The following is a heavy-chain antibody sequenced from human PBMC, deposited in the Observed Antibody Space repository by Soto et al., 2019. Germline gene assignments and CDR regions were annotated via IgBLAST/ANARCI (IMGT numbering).Heavy chain of an antibody. CDR3: TTGLAGTTVNYYYYGMDV. D-gene: IGHD1-7*01. CDR1: GFTFSNAW. CDR2: IKSKTDGGTT. J-gene: IGHJ6*02. V-gene: IGHV3-15*01. Sequence: GGSLRLSCAASGFTFSNAWMSWVRQAPGKGLEWVGRIKSKTDGGTTDYATPVKGRFTISRDDSKNTLYLQMNSLKTEDTAVYYCTTGLAGTTVNYYYYGMDVWGQGTTVTVSS.